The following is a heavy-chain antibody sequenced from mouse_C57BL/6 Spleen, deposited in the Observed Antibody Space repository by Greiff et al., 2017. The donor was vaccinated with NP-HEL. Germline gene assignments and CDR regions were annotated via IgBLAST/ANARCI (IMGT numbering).Heavy chain of an antibody. CDR3: ARTRDYGSSGGFAY. V-gene: IGHV1-61*01. CDR1: GYTFTSYW. CDR2: IYPSDSAT. D-gene: IGHD1-1*01. J-gene: IGHJ3*01. Sequence: VQLQQPGAELVRPGSSVKLSCKASGYTFTSYWLDWVKQRPGQGLEWIGNIYPSDSATHSNQKFKDKATLTVAKSSSTAYMQLSSLTSEDSAVYDCARTRDYGSSGGFAYWGQGTLVTVSA.